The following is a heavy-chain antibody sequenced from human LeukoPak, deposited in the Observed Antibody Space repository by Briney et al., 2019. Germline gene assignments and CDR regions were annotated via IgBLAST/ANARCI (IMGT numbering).Heavy chain of an antibody. CDR1: GFTFSSYS. CDR2: IKTDGSET. Sequence: GGSLRLSCAASGFTFSSYSMNWVRQAPGKGLEWVGHIKTDGSETYYLDSLKGRISISRDNTNNALYLQMNSLRVEDTAVYYCVKNDGWFHLAQWGQGTLVTVSS. J-gene: IGHJ4*02. CDR3: VKNDGWFHLAQ. V-gene: IGHV3-7*03. D-gene: IGHD6-19*01.